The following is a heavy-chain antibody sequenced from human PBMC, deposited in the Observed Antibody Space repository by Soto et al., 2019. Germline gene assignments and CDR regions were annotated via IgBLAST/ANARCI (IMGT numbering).Heavy chain of an antibody. V-gene: IGHV4-34*01. CDR2: INHSGST. D-gene: IGHD3-10*01. Sequence: SETLSLTCAVYGGSFSGYYWSWIRQPPGKGLEWIGEINHSGSTNYNPSLKSRVTISVDTSKIQFSLKLSSVTAADTAVYYCARGIIGVVTMVPFDYWGQGTLVTVSS. CDR1: GGSFSGYY. CDR3: ARGIIGVVTMVPFDY. J-gene: IGHJ4*02.